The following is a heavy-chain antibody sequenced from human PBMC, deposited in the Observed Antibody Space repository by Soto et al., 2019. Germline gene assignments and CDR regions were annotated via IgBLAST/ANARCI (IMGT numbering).Heavy chain of an antibody. V-gene: IGHV5-51*01. D-gene: IGHD2-2*01. CDR3: ARGAPAASNYYYYGMDV. J-gene: IGHJ6*02. Sequence: GESLKISCKGSGYSFTSYWIGWVRQMPGKGLEWMGIIYPGDSDTRYSPSFQGQVTISADKSISTAYLQWSSLKASDTAMYYCARGAPAASNYYYYGMDVWGQGTTVTVSS. CDR1: GYSFTSYW. CDR2: IYPGDSDT.